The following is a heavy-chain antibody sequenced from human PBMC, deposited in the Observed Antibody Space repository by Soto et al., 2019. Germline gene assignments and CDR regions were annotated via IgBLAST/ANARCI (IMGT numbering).Heavy chain of an antibody. CDR1: GFTFSSYS. CDR3: ARKITFGGAPDDFDI. CDR2: ISSSSSTI. J-gene: IGHJ3*02. V-gene: IGHV3-48*01. D-gene: IGHD3-16*01. Sequence: EVQLVESGGGLVQPGGSLRLSCAASGFTFSSYSMNWVRQAPGKGLEWVSYISSSSSTIYYADSVKGRFTISRDNAKNSLYLQMKSLRAEDTAVYYCARKITFGGAPDDFDIWGQGTMVTVSS.